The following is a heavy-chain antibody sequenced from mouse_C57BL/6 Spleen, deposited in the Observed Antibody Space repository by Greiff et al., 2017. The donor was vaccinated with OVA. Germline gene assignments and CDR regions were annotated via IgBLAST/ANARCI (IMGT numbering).Heavy chain of an antibody. CDR3: ARRVITTVVAHWYFDV. V-gene: IGHV1-26*01. D-gene: IGHD1-1*01. Sequence: EVQLQQSGPELVKPGASVKISCKASGYTFTDYYMNWVKQSHGKSLEWIGDINPNNGGTSYNQKFKGKATLTVDKSSSTAYMELRSLTSEDSAVYYCARRVITTVVAHWYFDVWGTGTTVTVSS. CDR2: INPNNGGT. J-gene: IGHJ1*03. CDR1: GYTFTDYY.